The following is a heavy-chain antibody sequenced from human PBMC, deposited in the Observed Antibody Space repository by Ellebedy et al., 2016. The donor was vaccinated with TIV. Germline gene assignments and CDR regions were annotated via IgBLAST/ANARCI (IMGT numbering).Heavy chain of an antibody. CDR3: ARKYIYGFD. CDR2: IYSGGAT. V-gene: IGHV3-66*01. CDR1: AFTVSSYY. D-gene: IGHD5-18*01. J-gene: IGHJ4*02. Sequence: PGGSLRLSCAASAFTVSSYYMSRVRQAPGKGLEWVSLIYSGGATSYADSVKGRFTISRDNSKNTLYLQMNSLRVEDTAVYYCARKYIYGFDWGQGTLVTVSS.